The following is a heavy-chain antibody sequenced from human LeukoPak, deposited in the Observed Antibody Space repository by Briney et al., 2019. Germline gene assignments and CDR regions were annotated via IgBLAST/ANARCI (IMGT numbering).Heavy chain of an antibody. CDR3: ARATRFLEWVGYYMDV. CDR2: INPSGGST. J-gene: IGHJ6*03. CDR1: GYTFTSYY. Sequence: ASVKVSCKASGYTFTSYYMHWVRQAPGQGLEWMGIINPSGGSTSYAQKFQGRVTMTRDTSTSTVYMELSSLRSEDTAVYYCARATRFLEWVGYYMDVWGKGTTVTVSS. V-gene: IGHV1-46*01. D-gene: IGHD3-3*01.